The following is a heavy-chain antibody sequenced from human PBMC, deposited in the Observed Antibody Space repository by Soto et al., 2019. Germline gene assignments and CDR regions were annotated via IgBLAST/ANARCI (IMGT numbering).Heavy chain of an antibody. V-gene: IGHV3-74*01. D-gene: IGHD6-13*01. Sequence: PGGSLRLSCAASGFTFSSYWMHWVRQAPGKGLVWVSRINGDGSSTSYANSVKGRFTISRDNAKNTLYLQMNSLRAEDTAVYYCARHREALIAAAGNYYYYAMDVWGQGTTVPVSS. CDR2: INGDGSST. CDR3: ARHREALIAAAGNYYYYAMDV. J-gene: IGHJ6*02. CDR1: GFTFSSYW.